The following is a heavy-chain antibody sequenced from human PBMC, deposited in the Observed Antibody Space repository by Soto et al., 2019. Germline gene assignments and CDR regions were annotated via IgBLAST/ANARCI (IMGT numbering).Heavy chain of an antibody. D-gene: IGHD1-1*01. J-gene: IGHJ5*02. CDR1: GGPFGSYA. CDR3: AREKNEYRSQLSWFDL. CDR2: IIPIFVKP. V-gene: IGHV1-69*13. Sequence: SVQVSSKSSGGPFGSYAISCVRQAPGHGLEWMGGIIPIFVKPNYAQKFQDRVTITADESTSTAYMELSSLRSDDTAVYYCAREKNEYRSQLSWFDLWCQGTLFTVAS.